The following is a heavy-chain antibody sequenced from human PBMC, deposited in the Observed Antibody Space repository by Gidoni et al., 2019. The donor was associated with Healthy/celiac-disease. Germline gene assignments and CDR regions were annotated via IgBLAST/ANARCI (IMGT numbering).Heavy chain of an antibody. CDR2: INHSGST. J-gene: IGHJ5*02. CDR3: ARGGYGDLYNWFDP. D-gene: IGHD4-17*01. CDR1: GGSFSGYY. Sequence: QVQLQQWGAGLLKPSETLSLTCAVYGGSFSGYYWSWIRQPPGKGLEWIGEINHSGSTNYNPSLKSRVTISVDTSKNQFSLKLSSVTAADTAVYYCARGGYGDLYNWFDPWGQGTLVTVSS. V-gene: IGHV4-34*01.